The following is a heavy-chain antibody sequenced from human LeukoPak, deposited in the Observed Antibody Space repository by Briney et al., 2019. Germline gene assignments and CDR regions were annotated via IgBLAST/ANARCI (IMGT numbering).Heavy chain of an antibody. J-gene: IGHJ4*02. Sequence: SETLSLTCAVYGVSFSGYYWSWIRQPPGKGLEWIGEINHSGSTNYNPSPKSRVTISVDTSKNQFSLKLSSVTAADTAVYYCARVLGYCTNGVCYRAAGGDYFAYWGQGTLVTVSS. V-gene: IGHV4-34*01. D-gene: IGHD2-8*01. CDR3: ARVLGYCTNGVCYRAAGGDYFAY. CDR2: INHSGST. CDR1: GVSFSGYY.